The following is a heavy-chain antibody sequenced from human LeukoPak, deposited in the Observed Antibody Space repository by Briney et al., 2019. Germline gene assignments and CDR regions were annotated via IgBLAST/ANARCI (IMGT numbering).Heavy chain of an antibody. J-gene: IGHJ4*02. CDR1: GYIFTSYG. D-gene: IGHD3-16*01. CDR3: ARDPGGVTPLDY. Sequence: GASVKVSCKASGYIFTSYGFAWVRQAPGQGLEWMGWISALNGNTNYAQKFQGRVTMTTDTSTSTAYMELRSLTSDDTAMYYCARDPGGVTPLDYWGQGTLVTVSS. V-gene: IGHV1-18*01. CDR2: ISALNGNT.